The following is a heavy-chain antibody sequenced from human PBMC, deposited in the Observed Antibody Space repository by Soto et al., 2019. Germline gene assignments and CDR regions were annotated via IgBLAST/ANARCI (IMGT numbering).Heavy chain of an antibody. Sequence: QVQLVESGGGVVQPGRSLRLSCAASGFTFSSYGRHWVRQAPGKGLEWVTVISYDGKVAYYADSVKGRFTISRDNSKNTLYLQMNSLRTEETAMYYCAKEGPITNWYFDYWGQGTLVTVSS. J-gene: IGHJ4*02. D-gene: IGHD1-1*01. CDR1: GFTFSSYG. CDR3: AKEGPITNWYFDY. V-gene: IGHV3-30*18. CDR2: ISYDGKVA.